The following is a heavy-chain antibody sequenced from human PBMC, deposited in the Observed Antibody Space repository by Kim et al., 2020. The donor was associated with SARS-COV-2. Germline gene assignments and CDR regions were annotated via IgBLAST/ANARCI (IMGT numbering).Heavy chain of an antibody. CDR3: ARGGEYGGTYGMDV. J-gene: IGHJ6*02. Sequence: AQKFQGRVTITADKSTSTAYMELSSLGSEDTAVYYCARGGEYGGTYGMDVWGQGTTVTVSS. D-gene: IGHD3-16*01. V-gene: IGHV1-69*04.